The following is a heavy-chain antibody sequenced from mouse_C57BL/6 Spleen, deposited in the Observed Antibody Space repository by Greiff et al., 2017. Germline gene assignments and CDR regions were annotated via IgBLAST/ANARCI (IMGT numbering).Heavy chain of an antibody. V-gene: IGHV1-50*01. CDR3: ARSESGSYAMDY. CDR2: IDPSDSYT. Sequence: VQLQQPGAELVKPGASVKLSCKASGYTFTSYWMQWVKQRPGQGLEWIGEIDPSDSYTNYNQKFKGKATLTVDTSSSTAYMQLSSLTSDDSAVYYCARSESGSYAMDYWGQGTSVTVSS. J-gene: IGHJ4*01. CDR1: GYTFTSYW.